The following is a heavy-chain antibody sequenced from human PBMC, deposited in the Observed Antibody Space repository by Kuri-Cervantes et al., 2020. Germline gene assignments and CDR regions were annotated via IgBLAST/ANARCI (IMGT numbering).Heavy chain of an antibody. CDR3: ASRPWSDAFDI. CDR2: IIPIFGTA. D-gene: IGHD1-1*01. V-gene: IGHV1-69*13. CDR1: GFTFTHNY. J-gene: IGHJ3*02. Sequence: SVKVSCKASGFTFTHNYIHWVRQAPGQGLEWMGGIIPIFGTANYAQKFQGRVTITADESTSTAYMELSSLRSEDTAVYYCASRPWSDAFDIWGQGTMVTVSS.